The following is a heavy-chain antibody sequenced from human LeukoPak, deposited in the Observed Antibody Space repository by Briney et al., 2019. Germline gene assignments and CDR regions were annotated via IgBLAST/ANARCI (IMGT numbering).Heavy chain of an antibody. CDR1: GFTFSDYY. J-gene: IGHJ4*02. D-gene: IGHD2-15*01. V-gene: IGHV3-11*01. CDR3: ARENNRYCSGGSCYYLDY. Sequence: PGGSLRLSCAASGFTFSDYYMSWIRQAPGKGLEWVSYISSSGSTIYYADSVKGRFTISRDNAKNSLYLQMNSLRAEDTAVYYCARENNRYCSGGSCYYLDYWGQGTLITVPS. CDR2: ISSSGSTI.